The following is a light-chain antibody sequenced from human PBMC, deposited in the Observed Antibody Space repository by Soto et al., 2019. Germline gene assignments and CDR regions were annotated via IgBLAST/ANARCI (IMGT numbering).Light chain of an antibody. CDR3: LQDYNYPRT. CDR1: QGISND. Sequence: AIQMTQSPSSLSASVGDRVTINCRASQGISNDLAWYQQKPGKAPKLLIYDTSNLQSSVPSRFSGSGSGTDFTLTISSLPPEDVATYYCLQDYNYPRTFGQGTNLEI. V-gene: IGKV1-6*01. CDR2: DTS. J-gene: IGKJ2*01.